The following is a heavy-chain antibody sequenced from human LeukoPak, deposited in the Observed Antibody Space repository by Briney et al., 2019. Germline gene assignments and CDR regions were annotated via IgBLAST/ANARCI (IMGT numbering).Heavy chain of an antibody. Sequence: GGSLRLSCAASGFTFSNYSMSWVRQAPGKGLEWVSTISGTGGTTYYADSVKGRFTISRDSSKNTLFLQFNSLRADDTAVYYCARGWGTTVTAAANYWGQGTLVTVS. J-gene: IGHJ4*02. CDR2: ISGTGGTT. CDR1: GFTFSNYS. D-gene: IGHD4-17*01. CDR3: ARGWGTTVTAAANY. V-gene: IGHV3-23*01.